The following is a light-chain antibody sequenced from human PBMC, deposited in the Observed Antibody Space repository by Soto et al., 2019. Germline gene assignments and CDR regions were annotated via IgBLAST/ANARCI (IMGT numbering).Light chain of an antibody. CDR1: QGISNS. CDR3: QKYSTASPWT. Sequence: DIQMTQSPSSLSASLGDRVTIACRASQGISNSLAWYQQQPGKVPKLLISAASTLQSGVPSRFSGSGSGTDFTLTISSLQPEDVATYYCQKYSTASPWTFGQGTKVEIK. CDR2: AAS. V-gene: IGKV1-27*01. J-gene: IGKJ1*01.